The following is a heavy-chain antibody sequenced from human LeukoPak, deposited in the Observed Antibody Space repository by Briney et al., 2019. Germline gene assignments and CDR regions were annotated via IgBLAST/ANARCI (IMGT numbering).Heavy chain of an antibody. J-gene: IGHJ4*02. CDR1: GGSISSYY. D-gene: IGHD3-22*01. CDR3: ARVEAYYYDSSGYYVGFFDY. CDR2: IYYSGNA. Sequence: KTSETLSLTCTVSGGSISSYYWSWIRQPPGKGLEWIGYIYYSGNAYYNPSLKSRVTISVDTSKNQFSLKLSSVTAADTAVYYCARVEAYYYDSSGYYVGFFDYWGQGTLVTVSS. V-gene: IGHV4-59*12.